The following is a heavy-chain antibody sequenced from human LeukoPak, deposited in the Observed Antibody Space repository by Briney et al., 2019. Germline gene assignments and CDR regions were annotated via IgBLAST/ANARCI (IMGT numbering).Heavy chain of an antibody. CDR1: GYTLAELS. CDR2: VDPEDGEI. D-gene: IGHD1-26*01. CDR3: AIDVGELLTY. J-gene: IGHJ4*02. Sequence: ASVKVSCKVSGYTLAELSMHWVRQAPGKGLEWMGGVDPEDGEIIYEQKFQGRVTMNEDTSTDTAYMELRSMRSEDTAVYYCAIDVGELLTYWGQGTLVTVSS. V-gene: IGHV1-24*01.